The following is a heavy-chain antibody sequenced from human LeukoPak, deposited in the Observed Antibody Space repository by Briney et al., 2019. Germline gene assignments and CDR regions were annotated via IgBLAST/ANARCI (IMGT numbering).Heavy chain of an antibody. CDR1: GGSISSYYW. CDR2: IYWDDDK. Sequence: TLSLTCTVSGGSISSYYWSWIRQPPGKALEWLALIYWDDDKRYSPSLKSRLTITKDTSKNQVVLTMTNMDPVDTATYYCALISVVVAAINWFDPWGQGTLVTVSS. V-gene: IGHV2-5*08. J-gene: IGHJ5*02. D-gene: IGHD2-15*01. CDR3: ALISVVVAAINWFDP.